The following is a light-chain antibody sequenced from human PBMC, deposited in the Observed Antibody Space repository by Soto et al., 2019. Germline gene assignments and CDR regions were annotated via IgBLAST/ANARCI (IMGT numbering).Light chain of an antibody. CDR1: SSNIGSNT. CDR2: SNN. Sequence: QSVLTQPPSASGTPGQRGTISCSGSSSNIGSNTVNWYQQLPGTAPKLLIYSNNQRPSGVPVRFSGSKSGTSASLAISGLQSEDEADYYCAAWDDSLNGVVFGGGTKLTVL. CDR3: AAWDDSLNGVV. J-gene: IGLJ2*01. V-gene: IGLV1-44*01.